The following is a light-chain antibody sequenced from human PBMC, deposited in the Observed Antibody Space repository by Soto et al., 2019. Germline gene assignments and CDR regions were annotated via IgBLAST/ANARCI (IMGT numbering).Light chain of an antibody. CDR2: DVN. V-gene: IGLV2-14*01. Sequence: QSALTQPASVSGSPGPSITLSCTGTSSDIGGYDYVSWYQRHPGKAPKLIIYDVNNRPSGVSNRFSGSNSVNTASLTISGLQAEDEADYYCTAYSSGSSHVVFGCGTQLTVL. CDR1: SSDIGGYDY. CDR3: TAYSSGSSHVV. J-gene: IGLJ2*01.